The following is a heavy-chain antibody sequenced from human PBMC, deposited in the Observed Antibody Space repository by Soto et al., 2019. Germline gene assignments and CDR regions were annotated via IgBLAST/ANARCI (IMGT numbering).Heavy chain of an antibody. Sequence: EASVKVSCKASGYNFNGYFIHWVRQAPGHGFEWMGWINSNTGGTNYAQRFQDRVTMTRDRSTTTAYMEMSRLTTDDTALYYCARGGYQLQFHMDVGGQGTTVTVSS. CDR2: INSNTGGT. D-gene: IGHD2-2*01. V-gene: IGHV1-2*02. CDR3: ARGGYQLQFHMDV. CDR1: GYNFNGYF. J-gene: IGHJ6*02.